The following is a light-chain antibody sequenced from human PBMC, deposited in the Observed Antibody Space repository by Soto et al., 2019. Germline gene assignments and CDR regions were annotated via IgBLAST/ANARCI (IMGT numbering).Light chain of an antibody. CDR3: HQYGSSLGT. CDR2: DAV. V-gene: IGKV3-20*01. CDR1: QSVTGTN. J-gene: IGKJ2*01. Sequence: ELVLTQSPGTLSLSPGEGAKLSCRASQSVTGTNLAWYQQRAGQAPRLLIYDAVRRATGIPDRFSGSGSGTDFTLTISRLEPEDFAVYFCHQYGSSLGTFGQGTKV.